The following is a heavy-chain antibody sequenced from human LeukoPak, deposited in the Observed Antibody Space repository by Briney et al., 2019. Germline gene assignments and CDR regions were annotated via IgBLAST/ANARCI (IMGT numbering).Heavy chain of an antibody. V-gene: IGHV1-46*01. D-gene: IGHD5-12*01. Sequence: GASVKVSRKASGYTFTTYYMHWVRQAPGQGLEWMGIINPSGGSTSYAQKFQGRVTMTRDTSTSTVYMEMSSLKSEDTAVYYCARGTTKGATGYYYYGMDVWGQGTTVTVSS. CDR3: ARGTTKGATGYYYYGMDV. CDR1: GYTFTTYY. CDR2: INPSGGST. J-gene: IGHJ6*02.